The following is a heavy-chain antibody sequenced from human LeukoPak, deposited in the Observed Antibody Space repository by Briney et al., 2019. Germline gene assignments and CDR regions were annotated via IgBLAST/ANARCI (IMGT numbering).Heavy chain of an antibody. CDR2: LHTSGNT. J-gene: IGHJ4*02. CDR3: ARGGGSSSFDV. V-gene: IGHV3-66*01. Sequence: GGSLRLSCAASGFIVSKYHMSWVRQAPGKGLEWVSVLHTSGNTDYADSVKARFTISRDSSKNSLYLQMNSLRAEDTAVYYCARGGGSSSFDVWGQGILATVSS. CDR1: GFIVSKYH. D-gene: IGHD6-13*01.